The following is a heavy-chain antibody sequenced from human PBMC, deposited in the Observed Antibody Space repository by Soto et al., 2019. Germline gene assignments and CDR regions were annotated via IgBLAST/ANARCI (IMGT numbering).Heavy chain of an antibody. CDR1: GGSFSGYY. J-gene: IGHJ4*02. CDR2: INHSGST. Sequence: QVQLQQWGAGLLKPSETLSLTCAVYGGSFSGYYWSWIRQHPGKGLEWIGEINHSGSTNYNPSLKSRVTLSVVTSKNQFSLKLSSMTAADTAVYYCARFLRCGDLYWGQGTLVTVSS. D-gene: IGHD3-10*01. CDR3: ARFLRCGDLY. V-gene: IGHV4-34*01.